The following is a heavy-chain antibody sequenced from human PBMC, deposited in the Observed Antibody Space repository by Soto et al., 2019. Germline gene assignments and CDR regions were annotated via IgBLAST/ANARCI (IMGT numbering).Heavy chain of an antibody. V-gene: IGHV3-15*07. CDR3: TTGRDDLLY. CDR2: IKSKTDGGTT. CDR1: GFTFDKVW. J-gene: IGHJ4*02. D-gene: IGHD1-26*01. Sequence: EVQLVESGGGLVKPGGSRRLSCAVSGFTFDKVWMNWVRQAPGKGLEGVGRIKSKTDGGTTDYAAPVKGRFTISRDDSKNMLYLQMNSLKTEDTGMYFCTTGRDDLLYWGQGTLVTVSS.